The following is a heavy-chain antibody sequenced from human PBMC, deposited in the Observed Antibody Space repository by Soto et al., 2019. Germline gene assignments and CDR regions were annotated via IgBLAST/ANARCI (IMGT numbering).Heavy chain of an antibody. V-gene: IGHV1-46*01. CDR1: GYTFTSYY. CDR3: AKERGQQLGSGGMDV. Sequence: QVQLVQSGAEVKKPGASVKVSCKASGYTFTSYYIHWVRQAPGQRLEWMGIINPSGGITSYAQNFQGRGTMTRDTYTSTVYMELSSMRSEDTAVYYCAKERGQQLGSGGMDVWGQGTTVTVSS. J-gene: IGHJ6*02. CDR2: INPSGGIT. D-gene: IGHD6-13*01.